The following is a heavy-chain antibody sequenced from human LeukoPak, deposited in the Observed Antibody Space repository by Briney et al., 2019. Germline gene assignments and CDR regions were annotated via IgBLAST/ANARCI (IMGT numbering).Heavy chain of an antibody. CDR1: GGTFSSYA. J-gene: IGHJ3*02. V-gene: IGHV1-69*13. CDR3: ARDPNFCGGDCYALDI. D-gene: IGHD2-21*01. Sequence: SVKVSCKAPGGTFSSYAISWVRQAPVQGLEWMGGIIPIFGTANYAQKFQGRVTITADESTSTDYMELSSLRSYDTAVYYCARDPNFCGGDCYALDIWGQGTMVTVSS. CDR2: IIPIFGTA.